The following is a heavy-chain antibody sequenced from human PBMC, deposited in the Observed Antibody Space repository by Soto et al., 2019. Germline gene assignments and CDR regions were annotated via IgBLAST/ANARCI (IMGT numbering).Heavy chain of an antibody. CDR3: AGASDSTWYNWLDP. Sequence: QVQLVQSGAEVKKPGSSVKVSCKAPGGNFSSNGIRWVRQAPGQGLELMGGIIPTFGTTNYAHKFRGRVTFTADESTGTAYMELSSLRSDDTAVYYCAGASDSTWYNWLDPCGQGTLVTVSS. J-gene: IGHJ5*02. CDR2: IIPTFGTT. CDR1: GGNFSSNG. V-gene: IGHV1-69*01. D-gene: IGHD5-18*01.